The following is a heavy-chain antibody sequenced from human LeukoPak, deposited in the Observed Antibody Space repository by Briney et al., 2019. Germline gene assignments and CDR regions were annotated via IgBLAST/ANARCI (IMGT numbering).Heavy chain of an antibody. D-gene: IGHD3-10*01. J-gene: IGHJ4*02. CDR3: ARYNGSGSYYNPFFDY. CDR1: GGSISSYY. CDR2: IYTSGST. Sequence: SETLSLTCTVSGGSISSYYWNWLRQPAGKGLEWIGRIYTSGSTNYNPSLKSRVTMSVDTSRNQFSLKLSSVTAADTAVYYCARYNGSGSYYNPFFDYGGQGTLVTVS. V-gene: IGHV4-4*07.